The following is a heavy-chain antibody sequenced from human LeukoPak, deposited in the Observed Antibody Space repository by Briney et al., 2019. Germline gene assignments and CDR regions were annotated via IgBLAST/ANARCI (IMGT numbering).Heavy chain of an antibody. CDR3: ASSRRFGELSHFDY. J-gene: IGHJ4*02. D-gene: IGHD3-10*01. CDR1: GYTFTSHH. V-gene: IGHV1-46*01. CDR2: INPSGGST. Sequence: ASVKVSCKASGYTFTSHHVHWVRQAPGQGLEWMGIINPSGGSTNYARKLQGRVTMTRDMSTNTVYMELSSLRSEDTAVYYCASSRRFGELSHFDYWGQGTLVTVSS.